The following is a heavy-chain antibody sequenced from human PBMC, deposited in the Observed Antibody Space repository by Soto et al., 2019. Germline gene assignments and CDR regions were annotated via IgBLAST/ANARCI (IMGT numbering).Heavy chain of an antibody. CDR1: GFNFRSYA. CDR2: ISYDGSER. V-gene: IGHV3-30-3*01. Sequence: GGSLRLSCASSGFNFRSYAMHWVRQAPGKGLEWVAVISYDGSERYYADSMKGRFTISRDNSKNTLYLQMNSLKPEDTAVYYCAPSTGYYFYCGQGTLVT. D-gene: IGHD3-22*01. CDR3: APSTGYYFY. J-gene: IGHJ4*02.